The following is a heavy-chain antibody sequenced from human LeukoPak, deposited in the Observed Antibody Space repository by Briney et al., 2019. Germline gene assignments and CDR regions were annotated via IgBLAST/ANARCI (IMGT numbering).Heavy chain of an antibody. V-gene: IGHV3-23*01. CDR2: FSGASTT. J-gene: IGHJ4*02. CDR3: AKLKQWQPQRYFFEY. CDR1: GFTFSNFW. Sequence: PGGSLRLSCVASGFTFSNFWMSWVRQAPGKGLEWVSTFSGASTTSYADAVKGRVTISRDNSKNILYLQLNSLRAEDTAVYYCAKLKQWQPQRYFFEYWGQGALVTVAS. D-gene: IGHD6-19*01.